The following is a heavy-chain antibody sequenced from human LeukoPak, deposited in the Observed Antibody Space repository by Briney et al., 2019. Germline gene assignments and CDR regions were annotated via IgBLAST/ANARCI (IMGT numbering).Heavy chain of an antibody. CDR3: AKVAPVSYGSGRGTPLYFDY. J-gene: IGHJ4*02. Sequence: GGSLRLSCAASGFTFSIYAMSWVRQAPGKGLEWVSAISGSGGSTYYADSVKGRFTISRDNSKNTLYLQMNSLRAEDTAVYYCAKVAPVSYGSGRGTPLYFDYWGQGTLVTVSS. CDR1: GFTFSIYA. D-gene: IGHD3-10*01. CDR2: ISGSGGST. V-gene: IGHV3-23*01.